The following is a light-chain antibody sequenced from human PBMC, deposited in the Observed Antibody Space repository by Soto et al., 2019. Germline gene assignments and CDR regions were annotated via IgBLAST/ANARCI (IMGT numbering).Light chain of an antibody. CDR1: QSVGNY. V-gene: IGKV3-11*01. Sequence: EIVLTQSPATLCLSPGERATLSCRASQSVGNYLAWYQHKPGQAPRLLIYDASNRATGIPDRFSGSGSGTDFTLTISSLEPEDFAAYYCQQRSNWPRTFAQGTRGIS. CDR2: DAS. CDR3: QQRSNWPRT. J-gene: IGKJ1*01.